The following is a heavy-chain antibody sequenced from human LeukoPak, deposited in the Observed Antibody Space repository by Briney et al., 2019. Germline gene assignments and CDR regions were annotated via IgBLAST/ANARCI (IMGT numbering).Heavy chain of an antibody. CDR1: GFTFSSYW. Sequence: GGSLRLSCAASGFTFSSYWMTWVRQAPGKGLEWVAIIKPDGSKEYYLDSVKGRFTISRDNAKNSLFLQMNSLRAEDTAVYYCATSGVPYAFDVWGRGTLVTVSS. D-gene: IGHD1-26*01. J-gene: IGHJ3*01. V-gene: IGHV3-7*05. CDR3: ATSGVPYAFDV. CDR2: IKPDGSKE.